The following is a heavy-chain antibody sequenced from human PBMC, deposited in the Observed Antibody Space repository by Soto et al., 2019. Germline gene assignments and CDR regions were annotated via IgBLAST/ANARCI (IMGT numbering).Heavy chain of an antibody. V-gene: IGHV4-4*02. J-gene: IGHJ5*02. D-gene: IGHD2-21*02. Sequence: PSETLSLTCGFSVGTVASSHWCSWVRQSPGGGLEWIGNVYHTGDTNFNPSLQSRVTISVDKSNNQFSLRLNSLTAADTAVYFCAREIVTAGGNNYFDPWGPGTLVTVSS. CDR2: VYHTGDT. CDR1: VGTVASSHW. CDR3: AREIVTAGGNNYFDP.